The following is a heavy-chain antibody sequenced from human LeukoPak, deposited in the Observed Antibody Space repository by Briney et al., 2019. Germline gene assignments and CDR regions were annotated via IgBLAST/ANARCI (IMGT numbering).Heavy chain of an antibody. CDR2: ISGSGGST. D-gene: IGHD3-3*01. CDR3: AKVLRFLEWLLDY. Sequence: PGGSLRLSCAASGFTFSSYAMRWVRQAPGKGLEWVSAISGSGGSTYYADSVKGRFTISRDNSKNTLYLQMNSLRAEDTAVYYCAKVLRFLEWLLDYWGQGTLVTVSS. V-gene: IGHV3-23*01. CDR1: GFTFSSYA. J-gene: IGHJ4*02.